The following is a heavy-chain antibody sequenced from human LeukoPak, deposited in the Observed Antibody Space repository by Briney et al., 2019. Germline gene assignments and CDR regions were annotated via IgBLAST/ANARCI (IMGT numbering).Heavy chain of an antibody. CDR3: ARGGYYDSSGHDAFDI. D-gene: IGHD3-22*01. CDR2: INPNSGGT. V-gene: IGHV1-2*04. CDR1: GYTFTGYY. Sequence: GASVEVSCKASGYTFTGYYMHWVRQAPGQGLEWMGWINPNSGGTNYAQKFQGWVTMTRDTSISTAYMELSRLRSDDTAVYYCARGGYYDSSGHDAFDIWGQGTMVTVSS. J-gene: IGHJ3*02.